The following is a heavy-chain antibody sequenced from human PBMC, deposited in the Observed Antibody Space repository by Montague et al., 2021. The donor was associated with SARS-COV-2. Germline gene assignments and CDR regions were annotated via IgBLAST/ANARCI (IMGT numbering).Heavy chain of an antibody. CDR3: ARDSGITGADDY. D-gene: IGHD1-14*01. CDR2: ISRDSAEV. CDR1: GFTFSEYH. V-gene: IGHV3-48*02. Sequence: SLRLSCAASGFTFSEYHMTLVRQAPGKGLQWVSYISRDSAEVYYAESXKGRFSISRDNDRSALYLQLNNLRNEDTATYYCARDSGITGADDYWGQGTLVVVSS. J-gene: IGHJ4*02.